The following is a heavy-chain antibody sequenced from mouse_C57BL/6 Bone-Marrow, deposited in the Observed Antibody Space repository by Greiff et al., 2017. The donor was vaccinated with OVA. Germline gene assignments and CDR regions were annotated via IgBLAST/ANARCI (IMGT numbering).Heavy chain of an antibody. CDR1: GYTFTDYY. CDR2: INPNNGGT. Sequence: EVQLQQSGPELVKPGASVKISCKASGYTFTDYYMNWVKQSHGKSLEWIGDINPNNGGTSYNQKFKGKATLTVDKSSSTAYMELRSLTSEDSAVYYCAQGYGSSLGYFDVWGTGTTVTVSS. CDR3: AQGYGSSLGYFDV. D-gene: IGHD1-1*01. J-gene: IGHJ1*03. V-gene: IGHV1-26*01.